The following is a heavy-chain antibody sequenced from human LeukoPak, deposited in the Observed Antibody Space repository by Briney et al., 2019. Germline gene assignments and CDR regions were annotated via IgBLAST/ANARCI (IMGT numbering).Heavy chain of an antibody. CDR2: IYTSGST. CDR1: GGSISSYY. CDR3: ARVLSNTYYYGSSGYHYYYMDV. J-gene: IGHJ6*03. D-gene: IGHD3-22*01. Sequence: SETLSLTCTVSGGSISSYYWSWIRQPAGKGLEWIGRIYTSGSTNYNPSLRSRVTISVDKSKNQFSLKLSSVTAADTAVYYCARVLSNTYYYGSSGYHYYYMDVWGKGTTVTVSS. V-gene: IGHV4-4*07.